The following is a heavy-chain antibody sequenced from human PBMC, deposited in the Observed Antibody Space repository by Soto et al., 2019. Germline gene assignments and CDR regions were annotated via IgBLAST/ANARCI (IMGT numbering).Heavy chain of an antibody. CDR3: ARSGPLGEGYCSGGSCFLPIY. CDR1: GYTFTSYD. D-gene: IGHD2-15*01. J-gene: IGHJ4*02. V-gene: IGHV1-8*01. Sequence: QVQLVQSGAGVKKPGASVKVSCKASGYTFTSYDINWVRQATGQGLEWMGWMNPNSGNTGYAQKFQGRVTMTRNTSISTAYMELSSLRSEDTAVYYCARSGPLGEGYCSGGSCFLPIYWGQGTLVTVSS. CDR2: MNPNSGNT.